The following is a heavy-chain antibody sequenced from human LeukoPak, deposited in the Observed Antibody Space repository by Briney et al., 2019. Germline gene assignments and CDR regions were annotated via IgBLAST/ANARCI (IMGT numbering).Heavy chain of an antibody. CDR2: IRYDGSNK. D-gene: IGHD3-10*01. V-gene: IGHV3-30*02. CDR3: SWIRGVHGSYYMDA. J-gene: IGHJ6*03. CDR1: GFTFSSYG. Sequence: GGSLRLSCAASGFTFSSYGMHWVRQAPGKGLEWVAFIRYDGSNKYYADSVKGRFTISRDNSKNTLYLQMNSLKTEDTAVYYCSWIRGVHGSYYMDAWGKGTTVTISS.